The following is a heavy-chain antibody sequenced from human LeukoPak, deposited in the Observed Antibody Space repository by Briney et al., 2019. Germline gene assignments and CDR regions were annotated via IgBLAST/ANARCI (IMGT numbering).Heavy chain of an antibody. V-gene: IGHV4-39*07. J-gene: IGHJ4*02. CDR2: IYYSGST. Sequence: SETLSLTCTVSGGSISSSSYYWGWIRQPPGKGLEWIGSIYYSGSTNYNPSLKSRVTISVDTSKNQFSLKLSSVTAADTAVYYCAGELAVAGTRPERIDYWGQGTLVTVSS. CDR3: AGELAVAGTRPERIDY. CDR1: GGSISSSSYY. D-gene: IGHD6-19*01.